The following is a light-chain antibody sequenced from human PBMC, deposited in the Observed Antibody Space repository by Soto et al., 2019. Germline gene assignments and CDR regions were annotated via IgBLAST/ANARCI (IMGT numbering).Light chain of an antibody. V-gene: IGKV1-5*03. CDR3: QQYNSYSRT. CDR2: KAS. J-gene: IGKJ1*01. CDR1: QSISSW. Sequence: DIQMTQSPSTLSASVGDRVTITCRARQSISSWLAWYQQKPGKAPKLLIYKASSLESGVPSRFSGSGSGTEFTLTISSLQPDDFATYYFQQYNSYSRTFGQGTKVDIK.